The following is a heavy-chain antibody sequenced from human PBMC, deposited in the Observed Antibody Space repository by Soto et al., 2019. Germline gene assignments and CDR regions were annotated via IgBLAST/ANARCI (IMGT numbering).Heavy chain of an antibody. CDR2: IYSNGGT. Sequence: EVQLVESGGGLVQPGESLRLSCAASGFTVSNYFMSWVRQAPGKGLEWVSVIYSNGGTYSADSVKGRFTISRDHSKNTVLLQMSSLRVEDTAVYYCARAQKGLRRGDLDYWGQGTLVTVSS. J-gene: IGHJ4*02. D-gene: IGHD3-10*01. CDR1: GFTVSNYF. CDR3: ARAQKGLRRGDLDY. V-gene: IGHV3-66*01.